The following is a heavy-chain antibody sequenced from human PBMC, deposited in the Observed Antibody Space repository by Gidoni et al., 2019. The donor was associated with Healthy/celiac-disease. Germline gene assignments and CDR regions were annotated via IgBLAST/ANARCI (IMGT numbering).Heavy chain of an antibody. CDR1: GFTFSSYS. CDR2: ISSSSSYI. D-gene: IGHD3-9*01. CDR3: ARDYDILTGYYREIYYYYGMDV. J-gene: IGHJ6*02. V-gene: IGHV3-21*01. Sequence: EVQLVESGGGLVKPGGSLRLSCAASGFTFSSYSMNWVRQAPGKGLEWVSSISSSSSYIYYADSVKGRFTISRDNAKNSLYLQMNSLRAEDTAVYYCARDYDILTGYYREIYYYYGMDVWGQGTTVTVSS.